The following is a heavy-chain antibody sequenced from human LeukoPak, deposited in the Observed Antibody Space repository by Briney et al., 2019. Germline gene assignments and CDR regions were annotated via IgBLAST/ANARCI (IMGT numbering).Heavy chain of an antibody. CDR1: GGTFSSYA. CDR2: IIPIFGTA. J-gene: IGHJ4*02. Sequence: ASVKVSCKASGGTFSSYAISWVRQAPGQGLEWMGGIIPIFGTANYAQKFQGRVTITADESTSTAYMELRSLRSDDTAVYYCARCRGYYDSSGYDYWGQGTLVTVSS. V-gene: IGHV1-69*13. CDR3: ARCRGYYDSSGYDY. D-gene: IGHD3-22*01.